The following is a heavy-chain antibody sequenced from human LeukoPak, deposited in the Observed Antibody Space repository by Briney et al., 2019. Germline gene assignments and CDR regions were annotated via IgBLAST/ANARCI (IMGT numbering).Heavy chain of an antibody. CDR2: INQDGRHI. D-gene: IGHD1-14*01. Sequence: PGGSLRLSCAASGCTFSAFLMTWVRQAPGKGLEWVASINQDGRHIYVDSAKGRFTISRDNAKNSLYLQMNSLRAEDTAIYYCSRDPDRRSDYWGQGTLVIVTS. J-gene: IGHJ4*02. CDR3: SRDPDRRSDY. CDR1: GCTFSAFL. V-gene: IGHV3-7*01.